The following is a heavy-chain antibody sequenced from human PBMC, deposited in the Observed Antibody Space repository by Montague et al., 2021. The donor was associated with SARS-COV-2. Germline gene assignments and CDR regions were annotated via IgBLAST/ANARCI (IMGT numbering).Heavy chain of an antibody. Sequence: SETLSLTCTVSGGSISTTNYYWAWIRQPPGKGLEWVGSIYNSDNTYYNSSLESRLTMSVDTSKNQFSLKLRSVTAADAAVYHCARAWRYGDYSGVHFAPWGQGTLVTVSS. CDR1: GGSISTTNYY. CDR2: IYNSDNT. J-gene: IGHJ5*02. D-gene: IGHD4-17*01. CDR3: ARAWRYGDYSGVHFAP. V-gene: IGHV4-39*07.